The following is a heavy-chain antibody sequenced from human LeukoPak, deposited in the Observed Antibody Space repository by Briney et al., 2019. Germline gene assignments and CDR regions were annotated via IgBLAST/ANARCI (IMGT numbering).Heavy chain of an antibody. CDR1: GYSFTSYW. CDR3: ARLGGSGWYGEY. D-gene: IGHD6-19*01. CDR2: IYPGDSDT. Sequence: GESLKIPLKGPGYSFTSYWIGWVPQMPGKGLEWRGIIYPGDSDTRYSPSFQGQVTISADKSISTAYLQWSRLKASDTAMYYCARLGGSGWYGEYWGHGTLGSVSS. V-gene: IGHV5-51*01. J-gene: IGHJ4*01.